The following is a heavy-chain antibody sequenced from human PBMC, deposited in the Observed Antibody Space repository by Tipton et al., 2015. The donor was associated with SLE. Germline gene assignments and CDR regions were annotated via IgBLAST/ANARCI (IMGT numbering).Heavy chain of an antibody. CDR3: ARGKAVTIFGVVVGGYYCMDV. V-gene: IGHV1-46*01. J-gene: IGHJ6*03. CDR2: INPRGGST. CDR1: GYTFTSYY. Sequence: QVQLVQSGAEVKKPGVSVKVSCKASGYTFTSYYIHWVRQAPGQGLEWMGIINPRGGSTSYAQKFQGRVTMTRDTSTSTVYMELSSLRSEDTAVYYCARGKAVTIFGVVVGGYYCMDVWGKGTTVTVSS. D-gene: IGHD3-3*01.